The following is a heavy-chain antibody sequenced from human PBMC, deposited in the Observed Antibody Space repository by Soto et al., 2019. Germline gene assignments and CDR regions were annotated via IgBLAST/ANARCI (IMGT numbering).Heavy chain of an antibody. D-gene: IGHD3-10*01. Sequence: EVQLVESGGGLVQPGRSLRLSCAASGFTFDDYAMHWVRQAPGKGLEWVSGISWNSGSIGYADSVKGRFTISRDNAKNSLYLQMNSLRAEDTALYYCAKLMAKGVTGFDYWGQGTLVTVSS. J-gene: IGHJ4*02. CDR1: GFTFDDYA. V-gene: IGHV3-9*01. CDR3: AKLMAKGVTGFDY. CDR2: ISWNSGSI.